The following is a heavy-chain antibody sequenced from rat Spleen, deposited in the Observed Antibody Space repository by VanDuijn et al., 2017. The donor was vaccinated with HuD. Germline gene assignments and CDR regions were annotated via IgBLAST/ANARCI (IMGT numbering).Heavy chain of an antibody. V-gene: IGHV5S13*01. Sequence: EVQLVESGGGLVQPGRSLKLSCAASGFTFSNYDMAWVSQAPAKGLEWVAYITTGGGDTYYRDSVKGRFTISRDNVKNTLYVQMDSLRSEDTATYYCARAGYLRDWYFDFWGPGTMVTVSS. D-gene: IGHD2-2*01. CDR2: ITTGGGDT. J-gene: IGHJ1*01. CDR1: GFTFSNYD. CDR3: ARAGYLRDWYFDF.